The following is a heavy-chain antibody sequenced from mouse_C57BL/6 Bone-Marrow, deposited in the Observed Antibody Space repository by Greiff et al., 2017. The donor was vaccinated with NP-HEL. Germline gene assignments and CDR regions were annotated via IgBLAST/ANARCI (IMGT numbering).Heavy chain of an antibody. D-gene: IGHD1-1*01. Sequence: VQLQQPGAELVMPGASVKLSCKASGYTFTSYWMPWVKQRPGQGLEWIGEIDPSGGYTNYNQKFKGKSTLTVDKSSSTAYMQLSSLTSEDSAVYYGASRESYSFDNSHYAMDYWGQGTSVTVSS. V-gene: IGHV1-69*01. CDR1: GYTFTSYW. CDR3: ASRESYSFDNSHYAMDY. CDR2: IDPSGGYT. J-gene: IGHJ4*01.